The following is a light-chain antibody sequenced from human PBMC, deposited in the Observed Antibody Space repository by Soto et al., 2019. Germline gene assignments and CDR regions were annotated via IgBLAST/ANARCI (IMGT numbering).Light chain of an antibody. CDR2: GAS. J-gene: IGKJ1*01. Sequence: EIVMTHSPATLSVSPWERATLSCRASQSVSSNLAWYQQKPGQAPRLLIYGASTRATGIPARFSGSGSGTEFTLTISSLQSEDFAVYYCQQYNNWLWTFGQGTKWIS. V-gene: IGKV3-15*01. CDR3: QQYNNWLWT. CDR1: QSVSSN.